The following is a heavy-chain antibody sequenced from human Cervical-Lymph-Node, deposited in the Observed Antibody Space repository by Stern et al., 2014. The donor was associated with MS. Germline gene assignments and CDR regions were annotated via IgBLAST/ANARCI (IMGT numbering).Heavy chain of an antibody. CDR3: SRDADGYSLVFGY. CDR2: IHNSGTT. D-gene: IGHD5-24*01. CDR1: GGSISSAEYY. Sequence: VQLVESGPGLVKPSQTLSLTCAVTGGSISSAEYYWSWIRQSPGKGLEWIVYIHNSGTTDYNPSLKSRVTISVDTSKNQFSLKLRSVTAADTAVYYCSRDADGYSLVFGYWGRGTLVTVSS. V-gene: IGHV4-30-4*01. J-gene: IGHJ4*02.